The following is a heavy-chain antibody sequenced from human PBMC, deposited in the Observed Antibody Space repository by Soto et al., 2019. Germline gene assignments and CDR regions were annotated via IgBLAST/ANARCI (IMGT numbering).Heavy chain of an antibody. CDR3: ARIGIPNIVVVPEESTAFDY. CDR2: INPSGGST. J-gene: IGHJ4*02. CDR1: GYTFTSYY. Sequence: QVQLVQSGAEVKKPGASVKVSCKASGYTFTSYYMHWVRQAPGQGLEWMGIINPSGGSTSYAQKFQGRVTMTRDTSTSTVYMELSSLRSEDTAVYYCARIGIPNIVVVPEESTAFDYWGQGTLVTVSS. D-gene: IGHD2-21*01. V-gene: IGHV1-46*01.